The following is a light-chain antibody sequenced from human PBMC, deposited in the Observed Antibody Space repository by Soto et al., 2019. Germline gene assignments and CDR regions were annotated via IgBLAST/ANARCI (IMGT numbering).Light chain of an antibody. CDR2: AAS. V-gene: IGKV3-15*01. CDR1: QSVSND. J-gene: IGKJ1*01. CDR3: HQYNNWPGT. Sequence: ETVMTQSPATLSVSLGERVTFSCRASQSVSNDLAWYQQKPGQAPRLLIYAASTRATGIPATFSGSGSGTDFTLTISSLQSEDFAVYYCHQYNNWPGTFGQGTKVEI.